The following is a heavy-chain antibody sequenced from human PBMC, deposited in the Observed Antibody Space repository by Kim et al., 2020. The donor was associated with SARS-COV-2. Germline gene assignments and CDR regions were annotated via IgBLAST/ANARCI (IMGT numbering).Heavy chain of an antibody. Sequence: SETLSLTCTVSGGSISSYYWSWIRQPPGKGLEWIGYIYYSGSTNYNPSLKSRVTISVDTSKNQFSLKLSSVTAADTAVYYCARHHGYGYFDYWGQGTLVTVSS. CDR3: ARHHGYGYFDY. J-gene: IGHJ4*02. CDR2: IYYSGST. D-gene: IGHD5-12*01. CDR1: GGSISSYY. V-gene: IGHV4-59*13.